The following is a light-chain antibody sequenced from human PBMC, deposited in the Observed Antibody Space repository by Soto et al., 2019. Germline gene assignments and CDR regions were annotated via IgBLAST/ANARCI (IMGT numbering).Light chain of an antibody. CDR2: EVT. Sequence: QSALTQPPSAPGSPGQSVTIPCTGTSSDVGGYDHVSWYQQHPGKAPKLLIYEVTKRPAGVPDRFSGSKSGNTASLTVSGLQAEDEADYFCSSDAGNYNYVFGTGTKV. CDR3: SSDAGNYNYV. V-gene: IGLV2-8*01. J-gene: IGLJ1*01. CDR1: SSDVGGYDH.